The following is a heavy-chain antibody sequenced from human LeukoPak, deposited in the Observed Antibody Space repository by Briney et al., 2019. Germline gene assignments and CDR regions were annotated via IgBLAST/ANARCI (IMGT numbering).Heavy chain of an antibody. J-gene: IGHJ4*02. Sequence: GGSPRLSCAASGFTFSSYAMSWVRQAPGKGLEWVSAISGSGGSTYYADSVKGRFTISRDNSKNTLYLQMNSLRAEDTAVYYCAKDLREWELLTFDYWGQGTLVTVSS. CDR1: GFTFSSYA. V-gene: IGHV3-23*01. CDR3: AKDLREWELLTFDY. CDR2: ISGSGGST. D-gene: IGHD1-26*01.